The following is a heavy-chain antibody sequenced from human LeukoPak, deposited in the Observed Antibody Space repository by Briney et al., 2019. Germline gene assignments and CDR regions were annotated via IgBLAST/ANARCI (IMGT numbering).Heavy chain of an antibody. D-gene: IGHD5-24*01. Sequence: PGGSLRLSCAASGFTFSSYAMHWVRQAPGKGLEYVSAISSNGGSTYYANSVKGRFTISRDNSKNTLYLQMNSLRAEDTAVYYCARGERADLSYWGQGTLVTVSS. CDR1: GFTFSSYA. V-gene: IGHV3-64*01. J-gene: IGHJ4*02. CDR2: ISSNGGST. CDR3: ARGERADLSY.